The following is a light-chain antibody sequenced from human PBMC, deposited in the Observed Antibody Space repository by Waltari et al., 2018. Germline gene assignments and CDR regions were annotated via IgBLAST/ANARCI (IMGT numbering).Light chain of an antibody. CDR2: DVS. V-gene: IGKV3-20*01. Sequence: EIMLTQSPGTLSLSPAARATLSCRASQIISRALGWYQQKPGQAPRLLIYDVSTRASGVSDRVSGSGAGTDFSLNISGLEPEDFAVYYCQHYVRLPVTFGQGTKLEFK. CDR3: QHYVRLPVT. CDR1: QIISRA. J-gene: IGKJ1*01.